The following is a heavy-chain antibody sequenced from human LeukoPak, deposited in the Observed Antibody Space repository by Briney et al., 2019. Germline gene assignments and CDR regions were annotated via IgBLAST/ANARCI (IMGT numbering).Heavy chain of an antibody. J-gene: IGHJ4*02. CDR2: INYSGST. CDR1: GGSISSSGYY. D-gene: IGHD5-24*01. V-gene: IGHV4-39*01. Sequence: SETLSLTCTASGGSISSSGYYWGWIRQPPGKGLEWIASINYSGSTYYNPSLKSRVTISEDRSKNQFSLKLSSVTAADTAVYYCARLRDGRWLLEYWGQGTLVTVSS. CDR3: ARLRDGRWLLEY.